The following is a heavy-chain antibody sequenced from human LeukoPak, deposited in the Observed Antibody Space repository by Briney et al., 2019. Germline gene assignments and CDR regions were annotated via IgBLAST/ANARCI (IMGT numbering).Heavy chain of an antibody. J-gene: IGHJ4*02. CDR2: IPYDGSNK. D-gene: IGHD2-21*01. CDR3: AKDIFGGDCYPHGGY. CDR1: GSTFSNYG. V-gene: IGHV3-30*02. Sequence: PVGSLRLSPAASGSTFSNYGMHGVRQVPGKGLEWVAFIPYDGSNKYYADSLKGRFTISRDNSKNTLYLQMNSLRAEDTAIYYCAKDIFGGDCYPHGGYWGQGTLVTVSS.